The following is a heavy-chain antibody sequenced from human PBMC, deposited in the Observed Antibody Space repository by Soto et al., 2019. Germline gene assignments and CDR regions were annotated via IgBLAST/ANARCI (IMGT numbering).Heavy chain of an antibody. V-gene: IGHV3-23*01. D-gene: IGHD2-8*02. J-gene: IGHJ3*02. CDR2: VLVGGST. Sequence: GPVRPSCAASACICRSYDSMVVRQSPGKGLAWVSTVLVGGSTHYHDSVKGGLTISRDGSKNTLYLQMNSPTAGDTAVYYCGKATATGGGGFDICGQGTMVTVSS. CDR1: ACICRSYD. CDR3: GKATATGGGGFDI.